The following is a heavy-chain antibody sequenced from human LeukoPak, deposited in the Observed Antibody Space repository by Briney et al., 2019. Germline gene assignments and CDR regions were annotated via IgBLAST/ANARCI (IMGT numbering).Heavy chain of an antibody. D-gene: IGHD2-2*01. CDR2: IYYSGST. CDR1: GGSISSSSYY. J-gene: IGHJ5*02. V-gene: IGHV4-39*01. CDR3: ARPQDFYCSSTSCMGYWFDP. Sequence: ETLSLTCTVSGGSISSSSYYWGWIRQPPGKGLEWIGSIYYSGSTYYNPSLKSRVTISVDTSKNQFSLKLSSVTAADTAVYYCARPQDFYCSSTSCMGYWFDPWGQGTLVTVSS.